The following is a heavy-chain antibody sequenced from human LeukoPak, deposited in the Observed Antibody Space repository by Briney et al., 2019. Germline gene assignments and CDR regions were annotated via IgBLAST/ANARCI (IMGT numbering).Heavy chain of an antibody. V-gene: IGHV3-33*06. D-gene: IGHD2-15*01. CDR3: AKDRGRTWVQVAN. J-gene: IGHJ4*02. CDR2: IWYDGSNK. CDR1: GFTFSNYG. Sequence: PGGSLSLSCAASGFTFSNYGMHWARQAPGKGLEWVAVIWYDGSNKYYADSVKGRFTISRDNSKNTLYLQMNSLRAEDTAVYYCAKDRGRTWVQVANWGQGTLVTVSS.